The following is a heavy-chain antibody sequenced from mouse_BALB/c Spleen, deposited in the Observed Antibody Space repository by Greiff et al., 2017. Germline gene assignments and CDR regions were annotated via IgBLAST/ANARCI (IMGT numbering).Heavy chain of an antibody. Sequence: QVQLLQSGAELMKPGASVKISCKATGYTFSSYWIEWVKQRPGHGLEWIGEILPGSGSTHYNEKFKGKATFTADTSSNTAYMQLSSLTSEDSAVYYCARRGYYDYDNWYFDVWGAGTTVTVSS. D-gene: IGHD2-4*01. CDR1: GYTFSSYW. CDR3: ARRGYYDYDNWYFDV. V-gene: IGHV1-9*01. J-gene: IGHJ1*01. CDR2: ILPGSGST.